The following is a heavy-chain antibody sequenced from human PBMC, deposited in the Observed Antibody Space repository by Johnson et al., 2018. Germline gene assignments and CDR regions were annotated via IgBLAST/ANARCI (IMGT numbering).Heavy chain of an antibody. V-gene: IGHV3-74*02. CDR1: GFTFSSYW. CDR2: INSDGSST. CDR3: ARHDSSGYYYSEGDAFDI. J-gene: IGHJ3*02. Sequence: VQLVQSGGGLVQPGGSLRLSCAASGFTFSSYWMHWVRQAPGKGLVWVSRINSDGSSTSYAGSVKGGFTISRDNAKNPLYLHMNSLRAEDTAVYYFARHDSSGYYYSEGDAFDIWGQGTMVTVSS. D-gene: IGHD3-22*01.